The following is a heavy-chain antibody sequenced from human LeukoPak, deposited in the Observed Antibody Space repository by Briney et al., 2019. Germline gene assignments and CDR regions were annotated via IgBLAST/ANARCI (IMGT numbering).Heavy chain of an antibody. CDR3: ARWQSSSSGMGY. D-gene: IGHD6-6*01. J-gene: IGHJ4*02. V-gene: IGHV4-59*08. CDR1: GGSISNYY. Sequence: SETLSLTCTVSGGSISNYYCSCIRQPPGNGLEWIGYIYYSGITNYNPSLKSRVTISVDTSKNQFSLKLGSVTAADTAVYYCARWQSSSSGMGYWGQGTLVTVSS. CDR2: IYYSGIT.